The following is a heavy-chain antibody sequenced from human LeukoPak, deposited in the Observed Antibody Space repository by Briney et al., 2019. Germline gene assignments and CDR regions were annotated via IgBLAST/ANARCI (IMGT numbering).Heavy chain of an antibody. CDR2: MNPNSGHT. CDR1: GYSLTSYD. V-gene: IGHV1-8*01. Sequence: GASVKVSCKASGYSLTSYDINWVRQATGQGLEWMGWMNPNSGHTGYAQKFQGRVTMTRNTSISTAYMELSSLRSEDTAVYYCARGNKYSYGRSYYFDYWGQGTLVTVSS. J-gene: IGHJ4*02. CDR3: ARGNKYSYGRSYYFDY. D-gene: IGHD5-18*01.